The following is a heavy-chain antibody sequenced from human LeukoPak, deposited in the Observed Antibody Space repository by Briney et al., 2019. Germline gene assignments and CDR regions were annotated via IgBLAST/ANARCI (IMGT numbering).Heavy chain of an antibody. D-gene: IGHD3-16*01. J-gene: IGHJ4*02. CDR1: GYTLTELS. CDR3: ATNLMYYDYVWASYFDY. CDR2: FDPEDGET. Sequence: ASVKVSCKASGYTLTELSMHWVRQAPGKGLEWMGGFDPEDGETIYAQKFQGRVTMTEDTSTDTAYMELSSLRSEDTAVYYCATNLMYYDYVWASYFDYWGQGTLVTVSS. V-gene: IGHV1-24*01.